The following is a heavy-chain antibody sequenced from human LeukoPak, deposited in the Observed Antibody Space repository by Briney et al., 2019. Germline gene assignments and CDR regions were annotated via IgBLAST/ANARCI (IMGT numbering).Heavy chain of an antibody. D-gene: IGHD1-14*01. Sequence: ASVKVSCKASGYTFTSYYMHWVRQAPGQGLEWMAIINPSGGDTSYAQKFQGRLTMTRDTSTNTVYMELTSLRSEDTAVYYCAREVMDNLRFDYWGQGTLVTVSS. J-gene: IGHJ4*02. CDR1: GYTFTSYY. CDR2: INPSGGDT. CDR3: AREVMDNLRFDY. V-gene: IGHV1-46*01.